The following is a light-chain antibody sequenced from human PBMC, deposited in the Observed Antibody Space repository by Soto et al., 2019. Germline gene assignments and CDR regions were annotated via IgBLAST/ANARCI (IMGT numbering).Light chain of an antibody. V-gene: IGKV3D-15*01. CDR1: QSVGSN. J-gene: IGKJ4*01. CDR2: GAS. Sequence: EIVMTQSPGTLSVSPGERATLSCGASQSVGSNLAGYQQKPGQAPRLLIYGASTRATGIPARFSGSGSGTEFTLTISSLQSEDFAVYYCQQYHNWVTFGGGTKVEIE. CDR3: QQYHNWVT.